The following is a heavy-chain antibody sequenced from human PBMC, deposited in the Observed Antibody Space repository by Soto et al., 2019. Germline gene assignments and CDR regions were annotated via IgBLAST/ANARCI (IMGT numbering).Heavy chain of an antibody. Sequence: QVQLVQSGAEVKKPGASVNVSCKASGYTFTIYYMHWVRQAPGQGLEWMGIINPRGGSTTYAQKFQGRVTVTRDPSTSKVYMELSNLRSDDTAIYYCARVALSGGGWLDPWGQGTLVTVSS. CDR1: GYTFTIYY. D-gene: IGHD1-26*01. V-gene: IGHV1-46*01. CDR2: INPRGGST. J-gene: IGHJ5*02. CDR3: ARVALSGGGWLDP.